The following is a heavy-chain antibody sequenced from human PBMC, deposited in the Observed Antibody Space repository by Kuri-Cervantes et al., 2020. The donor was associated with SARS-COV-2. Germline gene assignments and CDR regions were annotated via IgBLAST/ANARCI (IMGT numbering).Heavy chain of an antibody. J-gene: IGHJ4*02. CDR1: GGSISSSSYY. D-gene: IGHD1-1*01. V-gene: IGHV4-39*07. Sequence: SETLSLTCTVSGGSISSSSYYWDWIRQPPGKGLEWIGSIYYSGSTYYNPSLKSRVTMSVDTSKNQFSLKLSSVTAADTAVYYCARGDERRTTRTFDYWGQGTLVTVSS. CDR2: IYYSGST. CDR3: ARGDERRTTRTFDY.